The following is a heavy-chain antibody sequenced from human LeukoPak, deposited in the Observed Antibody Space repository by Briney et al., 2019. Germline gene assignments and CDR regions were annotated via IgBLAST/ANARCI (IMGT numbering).Heavy chain of an antibody. CDR1: GFTFSSYG. CDR3: AKGEQLVPYYYYYMDV. CDR2: ISGSGGST. J-gene: IGHJ6*03. D-gene: IGHD6-6*01. V-gene: IGHV3-23*01. Sequence: GGSLRLSCAASGFTFSSYGMHWVRQAPGKGLEWVSAISGSGGSTYYADSVKGRFTISRDNSKNTLYLQMNSLRAEDTAVYYCAKGEQLVPYYYYYMDVWGKGTTVTVSS.